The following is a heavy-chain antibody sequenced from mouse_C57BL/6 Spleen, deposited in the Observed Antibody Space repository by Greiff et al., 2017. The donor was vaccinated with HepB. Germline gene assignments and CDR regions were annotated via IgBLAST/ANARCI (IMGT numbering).Heavy chain of an antibody. J-gene: IGHJ2*01. CDR2: IYPGDGDT. V-gene: IGHV1-80*01. Sequence: QVQLQQSGAELVKPGASVKISCKASGYAFSSYWMNWVKQRPGKGLEWIGQIYPGDGDTNYNGKFKGKATLTADKSSSTAYMQLSSLTSEDSAVYFCARSLYYSNQYYFDYWGKGTTLTVSS. D-gene: IGHD2-5*01. CDR1: GYAFSSYW. CDR3: ARSLYYSNQYYFDY.